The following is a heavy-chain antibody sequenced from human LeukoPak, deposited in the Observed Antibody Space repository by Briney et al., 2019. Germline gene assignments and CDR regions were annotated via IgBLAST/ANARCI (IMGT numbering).Heavy chain of an antibody. CDR3: ARGAFQDTSGWYGIDY. D-gene: IGHD6-19*01. J-gene: IGHJ4*02. V-gene: IGHV3-74*01. CDR1: GFTFSSYW. Sequence: GGSLRLSCAASGFTFSSYWMHWVRQAPGKGLVWVSRINSDGRRATYADSVEGRFTISRDSAKNTLYLQMNSLRAEDTAVYYCARGAFQDTSGWYGIDYWGQGTLVTVPS. CDR2: INSDGRRA.